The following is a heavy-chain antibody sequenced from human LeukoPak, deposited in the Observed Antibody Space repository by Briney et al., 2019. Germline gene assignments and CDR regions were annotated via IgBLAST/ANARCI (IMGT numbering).Heavy chain of an antibody. V-gene: IGHV1-18*01. CDR1: GYTFTSYG. J-gene: IGHJ5*02. D-gene: IGHD2-2*01. Sequence: ASVKVSCKASGYTFTSYGISWVRQAPGQGLEWMGWISAYNGNTNYAQKLQGRVTMTTDTSTSTAYMELRSLRSDDTAVYYCARAFQGYCSSTSCDNWFDPWGQGTLVTVSS. CDR2: ISAYNGNT. CDR3: ARAFQGYCSSTSCDNWFDP.